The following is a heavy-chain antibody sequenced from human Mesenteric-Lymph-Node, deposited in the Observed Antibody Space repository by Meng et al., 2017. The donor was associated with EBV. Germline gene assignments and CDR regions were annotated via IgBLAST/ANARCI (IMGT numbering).Heavy chain of an antibody. J-gene: IGHJ4*02. V-gene: IGHV1-18*01. CDR2: ISPFNGNT. Sequence: QVQLVQSGSELKKPGASVKVSCKASGYTFSSDVVSWVRQAPGRGLEWMGWISPFNGNTNYAQNLQDRVTMTTDTSTTTAYMELRNLRSDDTAVYYCARDVLGSGDYWGQGTLVTVSS. D-gene: IGHD5-12*01. CDR1: GYTFSSDV. CDR3: ARDVLGSGDY.